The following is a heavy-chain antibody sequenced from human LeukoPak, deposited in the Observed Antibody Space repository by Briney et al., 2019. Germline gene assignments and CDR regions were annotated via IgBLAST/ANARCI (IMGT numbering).Heavy chain of an antibody. V-gene: IGHV1-2*02. J-gene: IGHJ6*03. CDR2: INPNSGGT. CDR1: GYTFTDYY. Sequence: ASVKVSCTASGYTFTDYYMHWVRQAPGQGLEWMGWINPNSGGTNYAQKFQGRVTMTRDTSISTAYMELSRLRSDDTAVYYCARGYYGSGSYLYYYYYYMDVWGKGTTVTISS. CDR3: ARGYYGSGSYLYYYYYYMDV. D-gene: IGHD3-10*01.